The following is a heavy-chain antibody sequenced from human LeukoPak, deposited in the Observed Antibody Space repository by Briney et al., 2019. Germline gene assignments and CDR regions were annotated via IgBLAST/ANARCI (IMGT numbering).Heavy chain of an antibody. CDR2: INHSGST. Sequence: SETLSLTXAVYGGSFSGYYWSWICQPPGKGLEWIGEINHSGSTNYNPSLKSRVTISVDTSKNQFSLKLSSVTAADTAVYYCARGWDSSSWYHYWYFDLWGRGTLVTVSS. V-gene: IGHV4-34*01. CDR1: GGSFSGYY. CDR3: ARGWDSSSWYHYWYFDL. D-gene: IGHD6-13*01. J-gene: IGHJ2*01.